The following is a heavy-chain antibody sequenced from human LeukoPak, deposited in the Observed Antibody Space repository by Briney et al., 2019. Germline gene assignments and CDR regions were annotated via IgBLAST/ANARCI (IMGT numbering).Heavy chain of an antibody. V-gene: IGHV3-20*04. CDR1: GFTFDDYG. CDR3: ARLLSSGTTRNNWFDP. CDR2: INWNGGTT. J-gene: IGHJ5*02. Sequence: RPGGSLRLSCAASGFTFDDYGMSWVRHAPGKGLEWVSGINWNGGTTGYADSVKGRFTISRDNAKNSLYLQMNGLRAEDTALYYCARLLSSGTTRNNWFDPWGQGTLVTVSS. D-gene: IGHD1-1*01.